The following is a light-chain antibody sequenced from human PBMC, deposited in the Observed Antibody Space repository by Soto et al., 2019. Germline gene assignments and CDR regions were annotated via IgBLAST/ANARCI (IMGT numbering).Light chain of an antibody. Sequence: EIVLTQSPGTLSLSPGERATLFCRASQSVTSGYIAWYQQKPGQAPRLLIYGISSRATGIPDRFSGTGSETDFTLIISRLEPEDFAVYYCQQSGRSPVTFGQGTKLEIK. V-gene: IGKV3-20*01. J-gene: IGKJ2*01. CDR3: QQSGRSPVT. CDR1: QSVTSGY. CDR2: GIS.